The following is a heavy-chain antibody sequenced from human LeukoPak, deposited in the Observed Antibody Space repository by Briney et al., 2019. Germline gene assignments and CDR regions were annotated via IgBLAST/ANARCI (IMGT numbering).Heavy chain of an antibody. J-gene: IGHJ1*01. V-gene: IGHV3-23*01. CDR2: ISDSGSNT. Sequence: PGGSLRLSCAASGFTFSSYAMSWVRQAPGKGLEWVSSISDSGSNTYYADSVKGRFSISRDSSKKTLYLQMNSLRAEDTAVYYCAKAPAKYPIYDILTGPLDFQHWGQGTLVTVSS. CDR1: GFTFSSYA. D-gene: IGHD3-9*01. CDR3: AKAPAKYPIYDILTGPLDFQH.